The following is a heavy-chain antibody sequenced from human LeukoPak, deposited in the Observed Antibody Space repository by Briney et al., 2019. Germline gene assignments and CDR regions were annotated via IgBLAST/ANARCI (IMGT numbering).Heavy chain of an antibody. CDR1: GFTFSNAY. D-gene: IGHD2-21*01. CDR2: IKPKTDGETT. Sequence: GGSLRLSCAASGFTFSNAYMNWVRQAPGKGLEWVGRIKPKTDGETTEYAAPVKGRFSISRDDSKNMLYLQINSLKTEDTAVHYCITPLPYSAQGGQGTLVTVSS. J-gene: IGHJ4*02. CDR3: ITPLPYSAQ. V-gene: IGHV3-15*07.